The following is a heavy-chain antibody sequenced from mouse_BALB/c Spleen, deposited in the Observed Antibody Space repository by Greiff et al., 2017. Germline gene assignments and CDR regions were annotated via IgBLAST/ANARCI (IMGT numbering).Heavy chain of an antibody. V-gene: IGHV3-6*02. D-gene: IGHD1-2*01. J-gene: IGHJ4*01. Sequence: EVKLQESGPGLVKPSQSLSLTCSVTGYSITSGYYWNWIRQFPGNKMEWMGYISYDGSNNYNPSLKNRISITRDTSKNQFFLKLNSVTTEDTATYYCATTATYAMDYWGQGTSVTVSS. CDR1: GYSITSGYY. CDR2: ISYDGSN. CDR3: ATTATYAMDY.